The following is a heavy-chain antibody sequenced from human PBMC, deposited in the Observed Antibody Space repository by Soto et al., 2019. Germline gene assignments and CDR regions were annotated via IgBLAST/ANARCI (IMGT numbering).Heavy chain of an antibody. J-gene: IGHJ6*02. CDR2: IYHSGST. CDR1: GGSISSGGYS. Sequence: SETLSLTCAVSGGSISSGGYSWSWIRQPPGKGLEWIGYIYHSGSTYYNPSLKSRVTISVDRSKNQFSLKLSSVTAADTAVYYCARGGIAARDYYGMDVWGQGTTVTVSS. CDR3: ARGGIAARDYYGMDV. V-gene: IGHV4-30-2*01. D-gene: IGHD6-6*01.